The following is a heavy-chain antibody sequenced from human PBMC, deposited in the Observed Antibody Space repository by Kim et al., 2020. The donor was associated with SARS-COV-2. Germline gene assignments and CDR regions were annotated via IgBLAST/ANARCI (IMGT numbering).Heavy chain of an antibody. Sequence: AQRYQGRATMTSDTSTNTFYMELRSLRSDDTAVYYCARAISHSGSYNFDYWGQGTEVTVSS. J-gene: IGHJ4*02. D-gene: IGHD1-26*01. CDR3: ARAISHSGSYNFDY. V-gene: IGHV1-46*01.